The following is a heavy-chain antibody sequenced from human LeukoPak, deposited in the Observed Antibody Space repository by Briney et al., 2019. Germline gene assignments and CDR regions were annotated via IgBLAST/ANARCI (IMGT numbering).Heavy chain of an antibody. CDR2: ISYDGSNR. J-gene: IGHJ5*02. D-gene: IGHD3-16*01. V-gene: IGHV3-30*18. CDR3: AKSRSRTRITSGGVENWFAP. CDR1: GFTFSNAW. Sequence: PGGSLRLSCAASGFTFSNAWMSWVRRAPGKGLELVAVISYDGSNRYYADSVKGRFTISRDTSKNTLYLQMNSLRTEDTAVYYCAKSRSRTRITSGGVENWFAPSGQGTPVTVSS.